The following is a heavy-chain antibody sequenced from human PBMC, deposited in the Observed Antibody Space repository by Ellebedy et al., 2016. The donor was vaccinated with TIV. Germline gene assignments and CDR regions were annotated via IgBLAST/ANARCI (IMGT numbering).Heavy chain of an antibody. CDR2: INAGNGNT. V-gene: IGHV1-3*01. D-gene: IGHD3-10*01. Sequence: ASVKVSCKASGYTFTGYYMHWVRQAPGQGLEWMGWINAGNGNTKYSQKFQGRVTITRDTSASTAYMELSSLRSEDTAVYYCATQRVWFGELSGGMDVWGQGTTVTVSS. J-gene: IGHJ6*02. CDR1: GYTFTGYY. CDR3: ATQRVWFGELSGGMDV.